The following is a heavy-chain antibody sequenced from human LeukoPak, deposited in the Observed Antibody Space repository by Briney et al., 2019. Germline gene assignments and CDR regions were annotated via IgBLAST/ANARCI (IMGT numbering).Heavy chain of an antibody. Sequence: GGSLRLSCAASGFSFSTNSMNWVRQVPGKGLEWISYISSNSATTYYADSVKRRFTISRDTAKNSLYLHMNSLRADDTAVYYCARDTRSLIDYWGQGTLVTVSS. CDR2: ISSNSATT. CDR1: GFSFSTNS. V-gene: IGHV3-48*01. J-gene: IGHJ4*02. CDR3: ARDTRSLIDY. D-gene: IGHD1-26*01.